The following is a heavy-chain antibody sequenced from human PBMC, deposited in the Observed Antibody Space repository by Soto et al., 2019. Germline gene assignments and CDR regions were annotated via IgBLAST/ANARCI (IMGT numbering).Heavy chain of an antibody. Sequence: GGSLRLSCAASGFTFSSYWMSWVRQAPGKGLEWVANIKQDGSEKYYVDSVKGRFTISRDNAKNSLYLQMNSLRAEDTAVYYCAREGLVVPAAMFYYYYYMDVWGKGTTVTVSS. CDR2: IKQDGSEK. CDR3: AREGLVVPAAMFYYYYYMDV. V-gene: IGHV3-7*01. J-gene: IGHJ6*03. CDR1: GFTFSSYW. D-gene: IGHD2-2*01.